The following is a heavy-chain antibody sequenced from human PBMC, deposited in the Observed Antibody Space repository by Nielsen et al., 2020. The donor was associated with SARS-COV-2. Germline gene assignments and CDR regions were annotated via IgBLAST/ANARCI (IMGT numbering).Heavy chain of an antibody. CDR3: ARGAYDFWSGYYNFDQ. Sequence: SETLSLTCAISGDSVSSNSAAWNWIRQSPSRGLEWLGRTYYRSKWYSDYAVSVKSRITINPDTSKNQFSLQLNSVTPEDTAVYYCARGAYDFWSGYYNFDQWGQGTLVTVSS. J-gene: IGHJ4*02. CDR2: TYYRSKWYS. V-gene: IGHV6-1*01. D-gene: IGHD3-3*01. CDR1: GDSVSSNSAA.